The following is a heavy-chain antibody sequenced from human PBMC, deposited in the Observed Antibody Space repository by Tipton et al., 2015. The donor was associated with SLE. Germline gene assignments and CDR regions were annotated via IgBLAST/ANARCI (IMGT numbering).Heavy chain of an antibody. D-gene: IGHD2-21*01. CDR2: IYYSGST. CDR1: GGSFSGYY. J-gene: IGHJ6*02. CDR3: ARDCGGGDCDDYYYGMDV. Sequence: GLVKPSETLSLTCAVYGGSFSGYYWSWIRQHPGKGLEWIGYIYYSGSTYYNPSLKSRVTISVDTSKNQFSLKLSSVTAADTAVYYCARDCGGGDCDDYYYGMDVWGQGTTVTVSS. V-gene: IGHV4-31*11.